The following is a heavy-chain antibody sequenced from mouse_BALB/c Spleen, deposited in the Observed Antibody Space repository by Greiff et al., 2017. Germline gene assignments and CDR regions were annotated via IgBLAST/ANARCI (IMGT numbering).Heavy chain of an antibody. J-gene: IGHJ1*01. V-gene: IGHV7-3*02. CDR3: ARDITYYGNWYFDV. CDR1: GFTFTDYY. CDR2: IRNKANGYTT. Sequence: EVKLMESGGGLVQPGGSLRLSCATSGFTFTDYYMSWVRQPPGKALEWLGFIRNKANGYTTEYSASVKGRFTNSRDNSQSILYLQMNTLRAEDSATYYCARDITYYGNWYFDVWGAGTTVTVSS. D-gene: IGHD2-10*01.